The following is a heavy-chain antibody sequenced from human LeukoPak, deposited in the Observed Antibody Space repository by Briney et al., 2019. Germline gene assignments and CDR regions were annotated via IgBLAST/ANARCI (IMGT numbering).Heavy chain of an antibody. CDR1: GFTFSSYE. V-gene: IGHV3-48*03. CDR3: ASDLDSSGYGTL. J-gene: IGHJ4*02. Sequence: PGGSLRLSCAASGFTFSSYEMNWVRQAPGKGLEWVSYISSSRSTIYYADSVKGRFTISRDNAKNSLYLQMNSLRAEDTAVYYCASDLDSSGYGTLWGQGTLVTVSS. CDR2: ISSSRSTI. D-gene: IGHD3-22*01.